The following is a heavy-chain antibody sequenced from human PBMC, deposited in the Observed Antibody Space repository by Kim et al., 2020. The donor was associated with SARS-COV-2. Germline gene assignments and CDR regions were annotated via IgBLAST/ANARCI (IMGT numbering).Heavy chain of an antibody. CDR3: ASFLLQAAAGTIPNYPYYYYGMDV. CDR1: GFTFSSYS. D-gene: IGHD6-13*01. J-gene: IGHJ6*02. V-gene: IGHV3-21*01. Sequence: GGSLRLSCAASGFTFSSYSMNWVRQAPGKGLEWVSSISSSSSYIYYADSVKGRFTISRDNAKNSLYLQMNSLRAEDTAVYYCASFLLQAAAGTIPNYPYYYYGMDVWGQGTTVTVSS. CDR2: ISSSSSYI.